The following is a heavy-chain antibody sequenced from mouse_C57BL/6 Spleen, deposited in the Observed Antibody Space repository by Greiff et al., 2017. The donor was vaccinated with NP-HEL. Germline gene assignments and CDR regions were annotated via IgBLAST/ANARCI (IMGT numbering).Heavy chain of an antibody. Sequence: QVQLQQPGAELVKPGASVKLSCKASGYTFTSYWMQWVKQRPGQGLEWIGEIDPSDSYTNYNQKFKGKATLTVDTSSSTAYMQLSSLTSEDSAVYYCARREITTVVATGSFDYWGQSTTLTVSS. V-gene: IGHV1-50*01. J-gene: IGHJ2*01. CDR2: IDPSDSYT. CDR3: ARREITTVVATGSFDY. D-gene: IGHD1-1*01. CDR1: GYTFTSYW.